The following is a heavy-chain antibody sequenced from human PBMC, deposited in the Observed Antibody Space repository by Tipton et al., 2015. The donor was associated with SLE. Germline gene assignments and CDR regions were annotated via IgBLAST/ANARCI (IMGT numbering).Heavy chain of an antibody. CDR2: IYTSGST. Sequence: TLSLTCAVYGGSISSYYWSWIRQPPGKGLEWIGYIYTSGSTNYNPSLKSRVTISVDTSKNQFSLKLSSVTAADTAVYYCASSSWYETYFDYWGQGTLVTVSS. D-gene: IGHD6-13*01. J-gene: IGHJ4*02. CDR3: ASSSWYETYFDY. V-gene: IGHV4-4*09. CDR1: GGSISSYY.